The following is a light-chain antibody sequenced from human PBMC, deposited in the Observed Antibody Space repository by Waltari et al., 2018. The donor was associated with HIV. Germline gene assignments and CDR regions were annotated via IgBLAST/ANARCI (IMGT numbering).Light chain of an antibody. J-gene: IGLJ3*02. V-gene: IGLV2-23*02. Sequence: QSALTQPASVSGSPGQSITISCTGTSSDVGSYNLVSWYQQHPGKAPILMLYEVTKRPSGISSRFSGSKSGNTASLTISGLQAEDEADYYCCSYAGSTTVFGGGTKLTVI. CDR2: EVT. CDR3: CSYAGSTTV. CDR1: SSDVGSYNL.